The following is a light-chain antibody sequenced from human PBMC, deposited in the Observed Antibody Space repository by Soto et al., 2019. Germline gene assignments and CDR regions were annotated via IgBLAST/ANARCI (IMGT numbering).Light chain of an antibody. CDR3: KPYVSLPIT. J-gene: IGKJ5*01. CDR2: GEF. Sequence: MVLTQSPGTLSLSPEERATLSSRPSQSISSSYVAWYQQKPGQDPRLIIYGEFSRATGIPDRFSGSGSGTDFTLTINRLAPEDFAVYYCKPYVSLPITLGTGTRLEIK. V-gene: IGKV3-20*01. CDR1: QSISSSY.